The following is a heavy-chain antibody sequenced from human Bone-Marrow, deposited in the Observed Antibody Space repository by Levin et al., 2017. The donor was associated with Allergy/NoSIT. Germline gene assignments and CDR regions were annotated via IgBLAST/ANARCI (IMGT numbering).Heavy chain of an antibody. CDR1: GFTFDDYA. CDR2: ISWSSSNI. Sequence: GGSLRLSCAGSGFTFDDYAMHWFRQFPGKGLEWVAGISWSSSNISYADSVKGRFTISRDNAKNSLYLEMNNLRPEDSAFFYCVKSAENSILGKWFDPWGQGTPVTVAS. CDR3: VKSAENSILGKWFDP. V-gene: IGHV3-9*01. D-gene: IGHD6-6*01. J-gene: IGHJ5*02.